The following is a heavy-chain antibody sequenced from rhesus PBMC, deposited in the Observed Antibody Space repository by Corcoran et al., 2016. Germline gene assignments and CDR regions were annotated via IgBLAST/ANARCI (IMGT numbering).Heavy chain of an antibody. J-gene: IGHJ4*01. CDR3: ARYGCPVGGGCYFFDY. CDR2: LNGKTGTS. D-gene: IGHD2-21*01. Sequence: QVQLQESGPGLVKPSETLSLTCAVSGGSSNTHWRNWIRQPPGKGLEGIGELNGKTGTSLYSPSLKCRVTISEDASNNPFSLKLNSVTAADTAVYYCARYGCPVGGGCYFFDYWGQGVLVTVSS. CDR1: GGSSNTHW. V-gene: IGHV4-80*01.